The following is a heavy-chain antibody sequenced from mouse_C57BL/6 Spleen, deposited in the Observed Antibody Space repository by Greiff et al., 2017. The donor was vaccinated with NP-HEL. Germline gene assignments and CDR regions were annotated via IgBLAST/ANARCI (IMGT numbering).Heavy chain of an antibody. D-gene: IGHD1-1*01. V-gene: IGHV1-63*01. J-gene: IGHJ4*01. CDR2: IYPGGGYT. CDR1: GYTFTNYW. Sequence: QVQLQQSGAELVRPGTSVKMSCKASGYTFTNYWIGWAKQRPGHGLEWIGDIYPGGGYTNYNEKFKGKATLTADKSSSTAYMQFSSLTSEDSAIYYCARSYYYGSVYYAMDYWGQGTSVTVSS. CDR3: ARSYYYGSVYYAMDY.